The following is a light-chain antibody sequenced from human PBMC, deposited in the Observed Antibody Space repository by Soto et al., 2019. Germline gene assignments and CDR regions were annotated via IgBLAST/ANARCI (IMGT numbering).Light chain of an antibody. V-gene: IGKV1-39*01. J-gene: IGKJ4*01. CDR3: QHSYSTLT. CDR1: QSISSY. Sequence: DIQMTQSPSSLSASVGDRVTITCRASQSISSYLNWYQQKPGKAPKLLIYAASSLQSGVPSRFSGSGSGTDLTLTISSLQPEDFATYYCQHSYSTLTFGGGTKVEIK. CDR2: AAS.